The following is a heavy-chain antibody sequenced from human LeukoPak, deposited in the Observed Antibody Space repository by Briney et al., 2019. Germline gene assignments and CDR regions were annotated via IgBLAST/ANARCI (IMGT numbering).Heavy chain of an antibody. CDR3: ARDQDGWELVTFDY. V-gene: IGHV4-59*01. CDR2: IYYTGST. CDR1: GGAITNYY. J-gene: IGHJ4*02. Sequence: SETLSLTCGVSGGAITNYYWNWFRQAPGKGLEWLGYIYYTGSTTYNPSVKSRITISLDTSKKQISLKLRSVTAADTAVYYCARDQDGWELVTFDYWGQGTLVTVSS. D-gene: IGHD1-26*01.